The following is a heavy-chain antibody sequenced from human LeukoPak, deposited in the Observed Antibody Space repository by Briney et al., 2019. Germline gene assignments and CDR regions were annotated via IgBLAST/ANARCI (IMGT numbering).Heavy chain of an antibody. J-gene: IGHJ4*02. D-gene: IGHD1-26*01. CDR3: ARDGPGSPSGSYYMFDY. CDR2: IIPIFGTA. V-gene: IGHV1-69*13. Sequence: ASVKVSCKASGGTFSSYAISWVRQAPGQGLEWMGGIIPIFGTANYAQKFQGRVTITADESTSTAYMELSSLRSEDTAVYYCARDGPGSPSGSYYMFDYWGQGTLVTVSS. CDR1: GGTFSSYA.